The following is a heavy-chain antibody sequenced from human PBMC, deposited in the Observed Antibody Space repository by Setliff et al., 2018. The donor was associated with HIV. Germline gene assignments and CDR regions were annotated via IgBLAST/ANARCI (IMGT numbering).Heavy chain of an antibody. V-gene: IGHV4-30-4*08. CDR3: ARHGWKIDYYDSSGHMAGDYYFDY. Sequence: SETLSLTCTVSGGSISSGYYYWSWIRQHPGKGLEWIGYIYYSGNPFYNPSLKSRVTISVDTSKNQFSLKLSSVTAADTAVYYCARHGWKIDYYDSSGHMAGDYYFDYWGQGTLVTVSS. CDR2: IYYSGNP. CDR1: GGSISSGYYY. J-gene: IGHJ4*02. D-gene: IGHD3-22*01.